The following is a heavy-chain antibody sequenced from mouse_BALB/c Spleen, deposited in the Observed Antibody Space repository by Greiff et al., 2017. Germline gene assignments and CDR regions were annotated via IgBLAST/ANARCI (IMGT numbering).Heavy chain of an antibody. Sequence: QVQLKQSGAELAKPGASVKMSCKASGYTFTSYWMHWVKQRPGQGLEWIGYINPSTGYTEYNQKFKDKATLTADKSSSTAYMQLSSLTSEDSAVYYCARSVGGGFAYWGQGTLVTVSA. CDR2: INPSTGYT. D-gene: IGHD1-1*02. CDR3: ARSVGGGFAY. V-gene: IGHV1-7*01. CDR1: GYTFTSYW. J-gene: IGHJ3*01.